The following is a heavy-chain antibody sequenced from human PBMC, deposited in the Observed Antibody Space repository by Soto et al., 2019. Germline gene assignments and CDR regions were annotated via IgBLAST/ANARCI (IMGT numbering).Heavy chain of an antibody. Sequence: SETLSLTCTVSGGSISSGGYYWSWIRQHPGKGLEWIGYIYYSGSTYYNPSLKSRVTISVDTSKNTLYLQMNSLRTLDTAVYYCARRGPGTYFDYWGQGTLVTVSS. J-gene: IGHJ4*02. V-gene: IGHV4-31*03. CDR2: IYYSGST. CDR1: GGSISSGGYY. D-gene: IGHD6-13*01. CDR3: ARRGPGTYFDY.